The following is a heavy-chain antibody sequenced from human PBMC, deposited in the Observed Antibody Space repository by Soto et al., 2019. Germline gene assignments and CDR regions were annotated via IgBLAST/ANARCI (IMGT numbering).Heavy chain of an antibody. CDR3: XRSITGTILYYFDY. J-gene: IGHJ4*02. V-gene: IGHV4-39*01. CDR2: IYYSGST. CDR1: GGSISSSSYY. D-gene: IGHD1-7*01. Sequence: QLQLQESGPGLVKPSETLSLTCTVSGGSISSSSYYWGWIRQPPGKGLEWIGSIYYSGSTYYNPSLKRRVTISVDTSKNHFSLXLSSVTAXDTAXYYXXRSITGTILYYFDYWGQGTLVTVSS.